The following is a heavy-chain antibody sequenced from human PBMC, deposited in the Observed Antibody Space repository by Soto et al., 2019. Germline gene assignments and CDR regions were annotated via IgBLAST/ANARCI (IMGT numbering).Heavy chain of an antibody. J-gene: IGHJ6*02. D-gene: IGHD3-3*01. CDR2: ISAYNGNT. V-gene: IGHV1-18*01. Sequence: APVKVSCKASGYTFTSYGISWVRQAPGQGLEWMGCISAYNGNTNYAQKLQGRVTMTTDTSTSTAYMERRSLRADDTAVYSCARVPHYDFWSGYDPPDYGMDVWGQGTTVTVSS. CDR1: GYTFTSYG. CDR3: ARVPHYDFWSGYDPPDYGMDV.